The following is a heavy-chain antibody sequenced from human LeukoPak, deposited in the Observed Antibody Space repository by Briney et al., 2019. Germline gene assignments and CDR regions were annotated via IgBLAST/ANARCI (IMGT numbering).Heavy chain of an antibody. V-gene: IGHV3-7*01. CDR2: IKQDGSEK. CDR1: GFTFSSYW. CDR3: ARVQWRGVYFDY. J-gene: IGHJ4*02. Sequence: GESLRLSCAASGFTFSSYWMSWVRQAPGKGLEWVANIKQDGSEKYYVDSVKGRFTISRDNAKNSLYLQMNSLRAEDTAVYYCARVQWRGVYFDYWGQGTLVTVPS. D-gene: IGHD6-19*01.